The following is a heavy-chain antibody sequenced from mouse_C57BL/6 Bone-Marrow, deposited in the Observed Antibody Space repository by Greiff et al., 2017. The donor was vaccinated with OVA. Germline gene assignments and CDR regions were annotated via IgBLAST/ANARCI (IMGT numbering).Heavy chain of an antibody. CDR3: ARGGDGYYSWFAY. V-gene: IGHV1-61*01. Sequence: VKLQQPGAELVRPGSSVKLSCKASGYTFNSYWMDWVKQRPGQGLEWIGNIYPSDSETQYNQKFKDKATLTVDKSSSTAYRQLSSLTSEDSAVYYCARGGDGYYSWFAYWGQGTLVTVSA. J-gene: IGHJ3*01. D-gene: IGHD2-3*01. CDR1: GYTFNSYW. CDR2: IYPSDSET.